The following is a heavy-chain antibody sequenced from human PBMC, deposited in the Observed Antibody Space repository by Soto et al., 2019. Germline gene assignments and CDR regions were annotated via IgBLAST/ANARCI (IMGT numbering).Heavy chain of an antibody. D-gene: IGHD3-22*01. CDR3: ASIYDSSGYYYGNNWFDP. CDR1: GASIGSGDYN. Sequence: PSETLSPTCTVSGASIGSGDYNWSWIRQHPGKGLEWIGYIYYSGGTYYNPSLKSRVTISVDTSKNQFSLELSSVTAADTAVYYCASIYDSSGYYYGNNWFDPWGQGTLVTVSS. CDR2: IYYSGGT. J-gene: IGHJ5*02. V-gene: IGHV4-31*02.